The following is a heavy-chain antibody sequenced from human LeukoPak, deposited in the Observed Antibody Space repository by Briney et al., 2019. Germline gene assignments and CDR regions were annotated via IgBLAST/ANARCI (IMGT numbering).Heavy chain of an antibody. D-gene: IGHD3-16*01. CDR2: IYYSGST. CDR1: GGSVSSGSYY. Sequence: SETLSLTCTVSGGSVSSGSYYWSWIRQPPGKGLEWIGYIYYSGSTNYNPSLKSRVTISVDTSKNQFSLKLSSVTAADTAVYYCARVTGVGGIDYWGQGTLVTVSS. J-gene: IGHJ4*02. CDR3: ARVTGVGGIDY. V-gene: IGHV4-61*01.